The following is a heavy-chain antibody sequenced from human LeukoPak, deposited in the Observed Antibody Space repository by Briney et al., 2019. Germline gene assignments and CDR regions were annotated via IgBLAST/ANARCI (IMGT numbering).Heavy chain of an antibody. J-gene: IGHJ4*02. Sequence: LPGGSLRPSCASSGFTFSRYAMSWVRHRAGEGLEWVGGISSSGENPNHALSVEGRFTIYKDNSKNMLYLEINSLRAEDTALYYWAKKSRDGYNPFDYLGQGTLVTVSS. CDR2: ISSSGENP. CDR1: GFTFSRYA. D-gene: IGHD5-24*01. CDR3: AKKSRDGYNPFDY. V-gene: IGHV3-23*01.